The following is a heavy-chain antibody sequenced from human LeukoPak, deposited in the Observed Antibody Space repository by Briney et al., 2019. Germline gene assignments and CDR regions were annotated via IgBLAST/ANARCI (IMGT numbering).Heavy chain of an antibody. J-gene: IGHJ5*02. CDR3: APQQTYSPHDWFDP. D-gene: IGHD5-12*01. Sequence: GGSLRLSCVGSGFTISNYLMHWVRQAPGTGLAWVSRIHPDGSITTYADSLKGRFTISGDNAKNTLYLQMNSLRAEDTAVYYCAPQQTYSPHDWFDPWGQGTLVTVSS. CDR1: GFTISNYL. V-gene: IGHV3-74*03. CDR2: IHPDGSIT.